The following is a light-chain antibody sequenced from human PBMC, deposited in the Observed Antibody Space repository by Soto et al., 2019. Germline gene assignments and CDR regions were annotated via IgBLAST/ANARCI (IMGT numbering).Light chain of an antibody. Sequence: QSVLTQPPSVSGAPGQRVTISCTGTSSNIGSGYDVHWYQHLPGTAPKLLIYGNTIRPSGVPDRFSGSKSGTSPSLAITGLQAEDEADYYCQSYDRSLRGYVFGTGTKVTVL. CDR2: GNT. V-gene: IGLV1-40*01. J-gene: IGLJ1*01. CDR3: QSYDRSLRGYV. CDR1: SSNIGSGYD.